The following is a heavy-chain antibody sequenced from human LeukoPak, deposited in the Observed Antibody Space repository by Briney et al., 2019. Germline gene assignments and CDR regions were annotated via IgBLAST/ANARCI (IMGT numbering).Heavy chain of an antibody. J-gene: IGHJ4*02. Sequence: SVKVSCKASGGTFSSYSISWVRQAPGQGLEWMGRIIPIFGIANYAQKFQGRVTITADKSTSTAYMELSSLRSEDTAVYYCARPKNYYYDSSGYSFDYWGQGTLVTVSS. CDR2: IIPIFGIA. V-gene: IGHV1-69*02. CDR3: ARPKNYYYDSSGYSFDY. CDR1: GGTFSSYS. D-gene: IGHD3-22*01.